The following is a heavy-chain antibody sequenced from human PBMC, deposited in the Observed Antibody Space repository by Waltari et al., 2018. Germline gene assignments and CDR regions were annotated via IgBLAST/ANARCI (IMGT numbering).Heavy chain of an antibody. CDR2: IDQDGSEK. V-gene: IGHV3-7*01. CDR1: GFTFSNFW. Sequence: EVPLVESGGGLVQPGGSLRLSCAAPGFTFSNFWMSWVRQAPGRGLEWVANIDQDGSEKYYVDFLKGRFTISRDNARNSLYLHMNSLRADDTAVYYCARDISSWRYWGQGTLVTVSS. J-gene: IGHJ4*02. CDR3: ARDISSWRY. D-gene: IGHD6-13*01.